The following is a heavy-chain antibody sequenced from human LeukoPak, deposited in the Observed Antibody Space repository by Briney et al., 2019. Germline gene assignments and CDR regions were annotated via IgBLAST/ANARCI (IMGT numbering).Heavy chain of an antibody. CDR3: ARDIVGDSGWDPYYFDY. Sequence: GGSLRLSCAASGFTFSSYAMHWVRQAPGKGLEWVAVISYDGSNKYYADSVKGRFTISRDNSKNTLYLQMNSLRAEDTAVYYCARDIVGDSGWDPYYFDYWGQGTLVTVSS. V-gene: IGHV3-30*04. CDR1: GFTFSSYA. J-gene: IGHJ4*02. CDR2: ISYDGSNK. D-gene: IGHD6-19*01.